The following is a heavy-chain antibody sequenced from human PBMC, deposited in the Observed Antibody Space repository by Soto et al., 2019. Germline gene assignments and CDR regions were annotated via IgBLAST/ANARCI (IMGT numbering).Heavy chain of an antibody. CDR2: IYPGDSDT. Sequence: GESLKISCKGSGYSFTSYWIGWVRQMPGKGLEWMGIIYPGDSDTRYSPSFQGQVTISADKSISTAYLQWSSLKASDTAMYYCARTPGYFVVVQASYYYYRDVGGKGTRVTVPS. D-gene: IGHD2-2*01. CDR3: ARTPGYFVVVQASYYYYRDV. V-gene: IGHV5-51*01. J-gene: IGHJ6*03. CDR1: GYSFTSYW.